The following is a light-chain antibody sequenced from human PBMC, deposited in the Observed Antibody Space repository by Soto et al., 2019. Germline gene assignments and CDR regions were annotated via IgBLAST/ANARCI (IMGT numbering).Light chain of an antibody. CDR2: GVS. CDR1: QSITSY. Sequence: DIQMTQSPSSLSASVGDKVTITCRASQSITSYLNWYQQKPGKAPKLLIYGVSTLQSGVPSRFSGSGSGTDFTLNVSGLQPEDFATYYCQQSYGALWTFGQGTRVEVK. V-gene: IGKV1-39*01. J-gene: IGKJ1*01. CDR3: QQSYGALWT.